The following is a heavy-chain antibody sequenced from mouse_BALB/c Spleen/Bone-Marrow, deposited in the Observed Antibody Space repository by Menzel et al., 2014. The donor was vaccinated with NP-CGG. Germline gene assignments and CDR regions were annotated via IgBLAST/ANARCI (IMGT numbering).Heavy chain of an antibody. CDR1: GYSFTDYN. CDR3: TREHGWYFDV. Sequence: EVQGVESGPELVKPGASVKVSCKASGYSFTDYNMYWVKQSHGESLEWIGYIGPYNGGTTYNQKFKGKATLTADKSSSTAFMHLNSLTSEDSSVYYCTREHGWYFDVWGAGTTVTVSS. V-gene: IGHV1S135*01. CDR2: IGPYNGGT. J-gene: IGHJ1*01.